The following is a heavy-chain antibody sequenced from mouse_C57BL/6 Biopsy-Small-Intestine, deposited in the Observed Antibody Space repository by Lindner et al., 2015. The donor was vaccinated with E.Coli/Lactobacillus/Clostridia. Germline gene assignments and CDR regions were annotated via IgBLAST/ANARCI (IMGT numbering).Heavy chain of an antibody. Sequence: VQLQESGPELVKPGASVKISCKASGYSFTGYYMNWVKQSPEKSLEWIGEINPSTGGTTYNQKFKAKATLTVDKSSSTAYMQLSSLTSEDSAVYYCARGGTTVVASYWYFDVWGTGTTVTVSS. V-gene: IGHV1-42*01. CDR1: GYSFTGYY. CDR3: ARGGTTVVASYWYFDV. J-gene: IGHJ1*03. D-gene: IGHD1-1*01. CDR2: INPSTGGT.